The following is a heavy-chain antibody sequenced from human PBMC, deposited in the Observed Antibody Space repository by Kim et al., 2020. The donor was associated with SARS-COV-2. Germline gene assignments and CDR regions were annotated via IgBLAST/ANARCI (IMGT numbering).Heavy chain of an antibody. J-gene: IGHJ3*02. CDR2: IHSGGST. Sequence: GGSLRLSCAASAFTVSRNYMSWVRQAPGKGLEWVTVIHSGGSTYYADSVKGRFTISRHNSKNTLYLQMNSLRAEDTAVYYCARDGFYYDSSGYHVFDIWGQGTMVTVSS. V-gene: IGHV3-53*04. CDR3: ARDGFYYDSSGYHVFDI. CDR1: AFTVSRNY. D-gene: IGHD3-22*01.